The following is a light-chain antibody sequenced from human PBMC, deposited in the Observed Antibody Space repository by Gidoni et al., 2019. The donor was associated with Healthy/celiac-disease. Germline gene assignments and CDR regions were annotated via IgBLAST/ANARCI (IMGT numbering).Light chain of an antibody. J-gene: IGKJ1*01. Sequence: DIQMTQSPSTLSASVGDRVTITCRASQSISSWLAWYQQKPGKAPKLLIYQAYSLESGVPSRFSGSGSGTEFTLTISSLQPDDFATYYCQQYNSYSGTFGQGTKVEIK. V-gene: IGKV1-5*03. CDR1: QSISSW. CDR2: QAY. CDR3: QQYNSYSGT.